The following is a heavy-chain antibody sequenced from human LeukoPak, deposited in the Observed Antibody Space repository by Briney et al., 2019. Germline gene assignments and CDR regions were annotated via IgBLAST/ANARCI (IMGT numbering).Heavy chain of an antibody. D-gene: IGHD5-18*01. V-gene: IGHV3-9*01. CDR3: ARRRDIHTERGGYFFDY. CDR1: GFTFDDYA. CDR2: ISWNSGVR. J-gene: IGHJ4*02. Sequence: AGGSLRLSCAASGFTFDDYAMHWVRQAPGKGLEWVSGISWNSGVRSYADSVKGRFTVSRDNAKNSLYLQMDSLRAEDTGLYFCARRRDIHTERGGYFFDYWGQGTLVTVSS.